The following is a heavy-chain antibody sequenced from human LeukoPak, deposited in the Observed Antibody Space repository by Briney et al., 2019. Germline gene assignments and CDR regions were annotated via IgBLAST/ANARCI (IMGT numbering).Heavy chain of an antibody. J-gene: IGHJ4*02. CDR1: GFTFGDYA. CDR2: ISYDGSNK. D-gene: IGHD2-2*01. CDR3: ARAGSEYQPQRAFDY. V-gene: IGHV3-30-3*01. Sequence: PGGSLRLSCTASGFTFGDYAMSWFRQAPGKGLEWVAVISYDGSNKYYADSVKGRFTISRDNSKNTLYLQMNSLRAEDTAVYYCARAGSEYQPQRAFDYWGQGTLVTVSS.